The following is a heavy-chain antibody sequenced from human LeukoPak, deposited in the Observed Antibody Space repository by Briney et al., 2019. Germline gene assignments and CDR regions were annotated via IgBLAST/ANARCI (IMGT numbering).Heavy chain of an antibody. CDR3: ARDDYRMAWRVTIFPAFDP. CDR2: INPSGGST. CDR1: GYTFSSYY. J-gene: IGHJ5*02. Sequence: ASVKVSCKASGYTFSSYYMHWVRQAPGQGLEWMGIINPSGGSTSYAQKFQGRVTMTRDTSTSTVYMELSSLRSEDTAVYYCARDDYRMAWRVTIFPAFDPWGQGTLVTVS. D-gene: IGHD3-3*02. V-gene: IGHV1-46*01.